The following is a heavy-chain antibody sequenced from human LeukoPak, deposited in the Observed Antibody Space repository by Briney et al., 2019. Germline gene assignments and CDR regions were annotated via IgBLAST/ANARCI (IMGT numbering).Heavy chain of an antibody. CDR3: ARARVGSGLLDY. J-gene: IGHJ4*02. V-gene: IGHV1-69*06. Sequence: SVKVSCKASGGTFSSYAISWVRQAPGQGLEWMGGIIPIFGTANYAQKFQGRVTITADKSTSTAYMELSSLRSEDTAVYYCARARVGSGLLDYWGQGTLVTVSS. D-gene: IGHD1-26*01. CDR1: GGTFSSYA. CDR2: IIPIFGTA.